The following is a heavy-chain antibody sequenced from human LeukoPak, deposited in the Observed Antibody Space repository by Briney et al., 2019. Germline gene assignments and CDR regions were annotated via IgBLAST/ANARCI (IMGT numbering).Heavy chain of an antibody. CDR2: IRYDGSNK. J-gene: IGHJ5*02. CDR3: AKDRGGYSSGWFDP. Sequence: PGGSLRLSCAASGFTFSSYGMHWVRQAPGKGLEWVAFIRYDGSNKYYADSVKGRFTISRDNSKNTLYLQMNSLRAEDTAVYYCAKDRGGYSSGWFDPWGQGTLVTVSS. V-gene: IGHV3-30*02. D-gene: IGHD6-19*01. CDR1: GFTFSSYG.